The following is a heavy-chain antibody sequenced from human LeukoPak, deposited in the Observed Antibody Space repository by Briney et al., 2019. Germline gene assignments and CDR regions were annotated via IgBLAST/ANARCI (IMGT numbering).Heavy chain of an antibody. J-gene: IGHJ6*03. D-gene: IGHD1-26*01. V-gene: IGHV3-48*01. CDR1: GFAFSYYR. CDR2: ITDTSSSI. Sequence: PGGSLRLSCEASGFAFSYYRMNWVRQAPGKGLEWVSYITDTSSSIDYADSVKGRFTISRDNAKNSLYLQMNSLGAEDTAVYYCARHTYPTISYTYYYFMDVWGKGTTVTVSS. CDR3: ARHTYPTISYTYYYFMDV.